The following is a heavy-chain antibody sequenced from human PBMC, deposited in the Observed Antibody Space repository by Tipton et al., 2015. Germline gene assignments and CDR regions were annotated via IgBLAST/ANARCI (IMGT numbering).Heavy chain of an antibody. V-gene: IGHV4-59*08. J-gene: IGHJ4*02. D-gene: IGHD3-9*01. CDR2: IYYTGTS. Sequence: TLSLTCTVSGGSISNYYWGWIRQPPGKGLEWIGYIYYTGTSNYNASLRSRVTISVDTSKNQFSLRVRSVTAADTAVYYCACQDYDILTRDYQTVDYWGQGTLVTVSS. CDR3: ACQDYDILTRDYQTVDY. CDR1: GGSISNYY.